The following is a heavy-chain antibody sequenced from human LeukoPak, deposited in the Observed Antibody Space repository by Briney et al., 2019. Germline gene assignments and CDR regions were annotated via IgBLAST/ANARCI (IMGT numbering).Heavy chain of an antibody. Sequence: ASVKVSCKASGYTFTSYAIHWVRQAPGQRLEWMGWINTGSGNTKYSQRFQGRVTITRDTSASTAYMELSSLRSEDTAVYFCARDREEAMVWGVPNWFDPWGQGTLVTVSS. CDR1: GYTFTSYA. J-gene: IGHJ5*02. D-gene: IGHD3-10*01. V-gene: IGHV1-3*04. CDR2: INTGSGNT. CDR3: ARDREEAMVWGVPNWFDP.